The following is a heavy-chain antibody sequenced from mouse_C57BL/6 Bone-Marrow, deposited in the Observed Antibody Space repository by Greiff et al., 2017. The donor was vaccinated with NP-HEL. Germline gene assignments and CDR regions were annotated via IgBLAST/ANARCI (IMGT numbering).Heavy chain of an antibody. CDR2: ISNLAYSI. Sequence: DVMLVESGGGLVQPGGSLKLSCAASGFTFSDYGMAWVRQAPRKGPEWVAFISNLAYSIYYADTVTGRFTISRENAKNTLYLEMSSLRSEDTAMYYCARGSRFAYWGQGTLVTVSA. CDR3: ARGSRFAY. D-gene: IGHD1-1*01. CDR1: GFTFSDYG. V-gene: IGHV5-15*01. J-gene: IGHJ3*01.